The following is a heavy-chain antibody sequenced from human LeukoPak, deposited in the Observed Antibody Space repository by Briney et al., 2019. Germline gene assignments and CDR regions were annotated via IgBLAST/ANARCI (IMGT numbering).Heavy chain of an antibody. CDR2: IWYDGSIK. CDR1: GFTFSSYG. V-gene: IGHV3-33*01. J-gene: IGHJ6*02. CDR3: ARDSGYSSGSYGMDV. Sequence: GGSLRLSCAASGFTFSSYGMHWVRQAPGKGLESVAVIWYDGSIKYYADSVKDRFTVSRDNSKNTVYLEVNSLRAEDTAVYNCARDSGYSSGSYGMDVWGQGTTVTVSS. D-gene: IGHD5-18*01.